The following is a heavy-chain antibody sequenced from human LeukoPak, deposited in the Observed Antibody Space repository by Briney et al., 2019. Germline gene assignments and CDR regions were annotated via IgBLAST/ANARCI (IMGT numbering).Heavy chain of an antibody. J-gene: IGHJ6*04. D-gene: IGHD1/OR15-1a*01. V-gene: IGHV4-39*07. CDR3: ARGKKKKQTYYYTGMAV. CDR1: GGSISSSSYY. CDR2: IYYSGST. Sequence: PSETLSLTCTVSGGSISSSSYYWGWIRQPPGKGLEWIGSIYYSGSTNYNPSLKSRVTISVDTPKNQFSLKLSSVTAADTAVYYCARGKKKKQTYYYTGMAVWGKGPRLPVP.